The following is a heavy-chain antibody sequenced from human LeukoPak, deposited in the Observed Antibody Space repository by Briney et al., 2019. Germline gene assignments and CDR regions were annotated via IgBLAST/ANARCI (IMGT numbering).Heavy chain of an antibody. CDR3: ARELPRYYSGMDV. J-gene: IGHJ6*02. CDR2: IYSGGST. CDR1: GFTVSSNY. V-gene: IGHV3-53*01. Sequence: GGTLRLSCAASGFTVSSNYMNWVRQAPGKGPEWVSVIYSGGSTYYADSVKGRFTISRDNAKNTLYLQMNSLRAEDTAVYYCARELPRYYSGMDVWGQGTTVTVSS.